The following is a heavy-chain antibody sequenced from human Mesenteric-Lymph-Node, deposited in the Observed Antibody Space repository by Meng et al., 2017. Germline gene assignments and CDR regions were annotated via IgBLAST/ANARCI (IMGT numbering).Heavy chain of an antibody. CDR3: ARGASPPYFDS. CDR2: ITTSTGKG. CDR1: GYMFTAYA. Sequence: QFHLEQSGSELKKPGATVKVSCQASGYMFTAYALHWVRQAPGQGLEWMGRITTSTGKGTYAQAFTGRFVFSLDTSVSTAYLQISSLKAEDTAVYFCARGASPPYFDSWGQGTLVTVSS. J-gene: IGHJ4*02. V-gene: IGHV7-4-1*02.